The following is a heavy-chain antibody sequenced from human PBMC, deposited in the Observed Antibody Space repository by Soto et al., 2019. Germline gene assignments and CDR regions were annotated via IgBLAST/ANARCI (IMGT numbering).Heavy chain of an antibody. CDR1: GGTFSGYA. CDR3: ARDPRSITGTTSSEDFQH. V-gene: IGHV1-69*01. J-gene: IGHJ1*01. Sequence: QAQLMQSGAEVKKPGSSVKVSCKASGGTFSGYAISWVRQAPGQGLEWMGGIIPVLGITNYAQKFQGRITIDADESTGTAYMDLRSLRCEDTAVYYCARDPRSITGTTSSEDFQHWGPGTLVSVSS. CDR2: IIPVLGIT. D-gene: IGHD1-20*01.